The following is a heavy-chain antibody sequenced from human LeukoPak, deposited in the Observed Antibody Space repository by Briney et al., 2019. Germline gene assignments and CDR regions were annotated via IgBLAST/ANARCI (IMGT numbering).Heavy chain of an antibody. D-gene: IGHD2-2*01. V-gene: IGHV3-20*01. CDR1: GFTFDDYG. CDR2: INWNGGST. CDR3: ARRVQVVPAATPVYYMDV. Sequence: GGSLRLSCAASGFTFDDYGMSWVRQAPGKGLEWVSGINWNGGSTGYADSAKGRFTISRDNAKNSLYLQMNSLRAEDTALYHCARRVQVVPAATPVYYMDVWGKGTTVTVSS. J-gene: IGHJ6*03.